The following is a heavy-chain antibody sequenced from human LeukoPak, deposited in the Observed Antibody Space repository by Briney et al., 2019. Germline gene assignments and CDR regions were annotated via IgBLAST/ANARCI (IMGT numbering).Heavy chain of an antibody. J-gene: IGHJ6*02. D-gene: IGHD5-12*01. CDR1: GFTFSSYA. CDR2: ISGSGGST. V-gene: IGHV3-23*01. Sequence: PGGSLRLSCAASGFTFSSYAMSWVRQAPGKGLEWVSAISGSGGSTYYADSVKGRFTISRDNSKNTLYLQMNSLRAEDTAVCYCAKDLCSGCDSGEYYGMDVWGQGTTVTVSS. CDR3: AKDLCSGCDSGEYYGMDV.